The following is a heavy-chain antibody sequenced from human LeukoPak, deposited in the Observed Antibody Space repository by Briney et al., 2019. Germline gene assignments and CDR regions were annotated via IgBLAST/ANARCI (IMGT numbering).Heavy chain of an antibody. V-gene: IGHV4-30-2*01. CDR1: GGSISSGGYY. CDR3: ASWCSSTSCYYYYGMDV. D-gene: IGHD2-2*01. Sequence: TLSLTCTVSGGSISSGGYYWSWIRQPPGKGLEWIGYIYHSGSTYYNPSLKSRVTILVDRSKNQFSLKLSSVTAADTAVYYCASWCSSTSCYYYYGMDVWGQGITVTVSS. CDR2: IYHSGST. J-gene: IGHJ6*02.